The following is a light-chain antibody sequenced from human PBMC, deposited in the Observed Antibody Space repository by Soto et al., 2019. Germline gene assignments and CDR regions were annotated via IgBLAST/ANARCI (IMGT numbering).Light chain of an antibody. Sequence: AIRMTQSPSSLSASTGDRVTITCRASQGISSYLAWYQQKPGKAPKLLIYAASTLQSGVPSRFSGSGSGTDFTLNIRCLQSEDFATYYCQQYYSYPLITFGQGTKVDIK. CDR1: QGISSY. V-gene: IGKV1-8*01. J-gene: IGKJ1*01. CDR3: QQYYSYPLIT. CDR2: AAS.